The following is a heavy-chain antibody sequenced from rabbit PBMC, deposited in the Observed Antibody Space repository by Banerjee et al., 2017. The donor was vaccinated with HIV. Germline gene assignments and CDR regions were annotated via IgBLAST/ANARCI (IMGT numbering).Heavy chain of an antibody. D-gene: IGHD1-1*01. CDR3: ASRGSSISGQYSYFNL. CDR1: GFSFSISYY. V-gene: IGHV1S40*01. J-gene: IGHJ4*01. CDR2: IDAGSSGGT. Sequence: QSLEESGGDLVKPGASLTLTCTASGFSFSISYYMCWVRQAPGKGLEWIACIDAGSSGGTYDASWAKGRFTISKTSSTTVTLQMTSLTAADTATYFCASRGSSISGQYSYFNLWGPGTLVTVS.